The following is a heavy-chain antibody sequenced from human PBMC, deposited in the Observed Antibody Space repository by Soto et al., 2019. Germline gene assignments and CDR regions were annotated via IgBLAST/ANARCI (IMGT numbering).Heavy chain of an antibody. CDR1: GFTFSSYA. V-gene: IGHV3-30-3*01. J-gene: IGHJ4*02. CDR3: ARAYEGDYFDY. CDR2: ISYDGSNK. D-gene: IGHD3-16*01. Sequence: QVQLVESGGGVVQPGRSLRLSCAASGFTFSSYAMHWVRQAPGKGLEWVAVISYDGSNKYYADSVKGRFTISRDNSKNTLYRQMNSLRAEDTAVYYCARAYEGDYFDYWGQGTLVTGSS.